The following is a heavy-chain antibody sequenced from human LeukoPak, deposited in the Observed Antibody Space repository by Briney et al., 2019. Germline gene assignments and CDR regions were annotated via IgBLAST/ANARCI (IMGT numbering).Heavy chain of an antibody. CDR1: GYTFTGYY. J-gene: IGHJ4*02. D-gene: IGHD3-9*01. V-gene: IGHV1-2*02. Sequence: ASVKVSCKASGYTFTGYYMHWVRQAPGQGLEWMGWINPNSGGTNYAQKFQGRVTMTRDTSISTAYMELSRLRSDDTAVYYCARGDYDILTGYASAYFDYWGQGTLVTVPS. CDR3: ARGDYDILTGYASAYFDY. CDR2: INPNSGGT.